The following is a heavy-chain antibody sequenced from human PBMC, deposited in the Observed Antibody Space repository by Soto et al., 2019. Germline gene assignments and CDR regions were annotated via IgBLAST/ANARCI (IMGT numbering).Heavy chain of an antibody. D-gene: IGHD3-22*01. J-gene: IGHJ4*02. Sequence: ERSLRLPCGPSGVTFSDYAMTWVRQAPGRRLECVSHTSASHVTPYYAASVKGRLTVSKDNSMNTLYLQMNSLSTEDTAVYYCAQPGDGSGYIHFGYWERGILVT. CDR3: AQPGDGSGYIHFGY. CDR1: GVTFSDYA. CDR2: TSASHVTP. V-gene: IGHV3-23*01.